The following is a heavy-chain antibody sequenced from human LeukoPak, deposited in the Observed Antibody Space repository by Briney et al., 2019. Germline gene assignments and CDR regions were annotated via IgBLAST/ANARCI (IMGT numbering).Heavy chain of an antibody. CDR2: IDGRGDST. V-gene: IGHV3-23*01. J-gene: IGHJ4*02. CDR3: AKDRPNGLDY. CDR1: GFTFIDYA. Sequence: GGSLRLSCAVSGFTFIDYAMTWVRQAPGKGLEWVSGIDGRGDSTYYADSVKGRFTVSRDNSKNTWFLQMNSLGAEDTSVYYCAKDRPNGLDYWGQGTLVTVSS.